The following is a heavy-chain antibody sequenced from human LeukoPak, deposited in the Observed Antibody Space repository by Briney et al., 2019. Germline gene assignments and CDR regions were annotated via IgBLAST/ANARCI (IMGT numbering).Heavy chain of an antibody. CDR3: ASGSSPLELNYYGMDV. J-gene: IGHJ6*02. CDR1: GGSFSVYY. Sequence: SETLSLTCAVYGGSFSVYYWSWIRQPPGKGLEWIGEINHSGSTNYNPSLKSRVTISVDTSKNQFSLKLSSVTAADTAVYYCASGSSPLELNYYGMDVWGQGTTVTVSS. D-gene: IGHD6-13*01. V-gene: IGHV4-34*01. CDR2: INHSGST.